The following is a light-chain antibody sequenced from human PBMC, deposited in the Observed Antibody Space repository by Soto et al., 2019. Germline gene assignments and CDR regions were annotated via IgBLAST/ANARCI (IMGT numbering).Light chain of an antibody. CDR1: QGISNY. J-gene: IGKJ1*01. Sequence: AIRMTQSPSSFSASPGARVTITCRTSQGISNYLAGYQQNPGKAPTLLIYGASTLQSGVPSKFSGSGSGTDFTLTFRGLQSEDFATYYCHQYYNNPRTFGQGTRLEI. CDR3: HQYYNNPRT. V-gene: IGKV1-8*01. CDR2: GAS.